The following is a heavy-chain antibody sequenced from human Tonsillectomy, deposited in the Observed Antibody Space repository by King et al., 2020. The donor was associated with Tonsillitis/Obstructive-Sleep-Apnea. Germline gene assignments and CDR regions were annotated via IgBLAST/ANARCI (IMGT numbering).Heavy chain of an antibody. D-gene: IGHD6-13*01. Sequence: VQLVESGAEVKKPGESLRISCKGSGYSFSSYWINLVRQMPGKGLEWMGRIDPTDSHTNYSPSFQGHVTISVDKSISTAYLQWSSLKASDTAMYYCARHVIAAADGPPGLDVWGQGTTVTVFS. V-gene: IGHV5-10-1*03. CDR1: GYSFSSYW. CDR2: IDPTDSHT. CDR3: ARHVIAAADGPPGLDV. J-gene: IGHJ6*02.